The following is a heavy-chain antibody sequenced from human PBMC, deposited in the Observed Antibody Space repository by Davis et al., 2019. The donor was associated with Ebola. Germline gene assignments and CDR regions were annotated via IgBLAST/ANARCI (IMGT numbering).Heavy chain of an antibody. CDR1: GGSFTAYF. CDR3: ARTTKTNIEDSGLGYNSFDS. J-gene: IGHJ5*01. Sequence: GSLRLSCAVYGGSFTAYFWSWIRQPPEKGLEWIGEISHHNGYTNYNPSLRSRVAISVDSSKNQFSLEINSVTAADTATYYCARTTKTNIEDSGLGYNSFDSWGQGVLVSVSS. CDR2: ISHHNGYT. V-gene: IGHV4-34*01. D-gene: IGHD4-17*01.